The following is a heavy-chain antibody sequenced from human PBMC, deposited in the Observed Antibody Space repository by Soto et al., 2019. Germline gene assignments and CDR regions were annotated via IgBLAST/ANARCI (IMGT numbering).Heavy chain of an antibody. CDR1: GGSTGSSGYY. J-gene: IGHJ5*02. CDR2: ISYKGTP. V-gene: IGHV4-39*07. D-gene: IGHD3-22*01. Sequence: PSETLSLTCTVSGGSTGSSGYYWGWIRQPPGKGLEWIASISYKGTPYYNPSLQSRVTISIDTSKSQISLKLTSMTTADTAVYYCASSGIVGREVNTWFDPWGQGTLVTVSS. CDR3: ASSGIVGREVNTWFDP.